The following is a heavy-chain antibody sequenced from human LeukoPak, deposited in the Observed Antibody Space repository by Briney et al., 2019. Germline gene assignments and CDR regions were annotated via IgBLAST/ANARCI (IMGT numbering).Heavy chain of an antibody. CDR1: GGSISSGGYY. CDR3: ARGVVKPNYFDY. J-gene: IGHJ4*02. V-gene: IGHV4-31*03. Sequence: SETLSLTCTVSGGSISSGGYYWSWIRQHPGKGLEWIGYIYYSGSTYYNPSLKSRVTISVDTSKNQFPLKLSSVTAADTAVYYCARGVVKPNYFDYWGRGTLVTVSS. CDR2: IYYSGST. D-gene: IGHD3-3*01.